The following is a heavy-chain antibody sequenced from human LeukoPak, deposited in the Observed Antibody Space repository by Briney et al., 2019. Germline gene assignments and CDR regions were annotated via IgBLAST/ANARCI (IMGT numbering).Heavy chain of an antibody. Sequence: PGGSLRLSCAASGFTFSSYAMSWVRQAPGKGLEWVSAISGSGGSTYYADSVEGRFTISRDNSKNTLYLQMNSLRAEDTAVYYCAKDQRRYYYYDSSGYPLYYFDYWGQGTLVTVSS. CDR2: ISGSGGST. J-gene: IGHJ4*02. CDR1: GFTFSSYA. V-gene: IGHV3-23*01. CDR3: AKDQRRYYYYDSSGYPLYYFDY. D-gene: IGHD3-22*01.